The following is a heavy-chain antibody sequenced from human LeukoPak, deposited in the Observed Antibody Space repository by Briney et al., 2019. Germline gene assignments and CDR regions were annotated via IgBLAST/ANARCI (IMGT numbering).Heavy chain of an antibody. V-gene: IGHV4-30-4*08. CDR3: ASRFCSTTSCHYYYYMDV. CDR2: IYYSGST. CDR1: GGSISSGDYY. J-gene: IGHJ6*03. D-gene: IGHD2-2*01. Sequence: SETLSLTCTVSGGSISSGDYYWSWIRQPPGKGLEWIGYIYYSGSTYYNPSLKSRVTISVDTSKNQFSLKLSSVTAADTAVYYCASRFCSTTSCHYYYYMDVWGKGTTVTVSS.